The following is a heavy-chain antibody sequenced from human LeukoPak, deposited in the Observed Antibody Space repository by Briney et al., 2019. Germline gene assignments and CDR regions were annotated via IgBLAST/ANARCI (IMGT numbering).Heavy chain of an antibody. D-gene: IGHD1-26*01. CDR1: GGSISSSSYY. CDR2: IYYSGST. J-gene: IGHJ4*02. Sequence: SETLSLTCTVSGGSISSSSYYRGWIRQPPGKGLEWIGSIYYSGSTYYNPSLKSRVTISVDTSKNQFSLKLSSVTAADTAVYYCAREDRWELLLYYFDYWGQGTLVTVSS. CDR3: AREDRWELLLYYFDY. V-gene: IGHV4-39*07.